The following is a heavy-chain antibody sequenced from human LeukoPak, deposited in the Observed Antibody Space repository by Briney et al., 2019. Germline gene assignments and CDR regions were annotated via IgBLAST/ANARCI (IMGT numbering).Heavy chain of an antibody. V-gene: IGHV4-59*01. CDR1: GGSFSRYF. CDR2: IHYSGRS. J-gene: IGHJ5*02. CDR3: AGGGVIGYDDDGGANWFDP. D-gene: IGHD2-21*01. Sequence: PSETLSLTCNVSGGSFSRYFWSWIRQPPGKGLEWIGYIHYSGRSLYNPSVKSRVTMSLDTSKSQFSLKLTHVNTADTAVYYWAGGGVIGYDDDGGANWFDPWGQGTLVIVSS.